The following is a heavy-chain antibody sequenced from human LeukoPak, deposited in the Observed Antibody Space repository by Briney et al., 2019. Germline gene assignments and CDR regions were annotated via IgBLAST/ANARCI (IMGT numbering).Heavy chain of an antibody. J-gene: IGHJ4*02. Sequence: SETLPLTCTVSGGSMNNYYWSWIRQAPGKGLEWIGYISDSGSTNYNPSLRSRVTISVDTSKNQFSLKLSSVTAADTALYYCARAYTAMVYFDYWGQGTLVTVSS. D-gene: IGHD5-18*01. CDR2: ISDSGST. CDR1: GGSMNNYY. CDR3: ARAYTAMVYFDY. V-gene: IGHV4-59*01.